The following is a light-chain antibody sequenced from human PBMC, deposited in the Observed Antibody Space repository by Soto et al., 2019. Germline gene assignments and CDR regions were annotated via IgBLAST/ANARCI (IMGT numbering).Light chain of an antibody. CDR1: QSIGRF. CDR2: DAS. J-gene: IGKJ1*01. CDR3: QHYNSYSEA. V-gene: IGKV1-5*01. Sequence: IREAQAPSTLAGTGGDRGNITDLASQSIGRFLAWYQHQPGKAPKLLIYDASTLESGVPSRFSGSGSGTEFTLTISSLQPDDFATYYCQHYNSYSEAFGQGTKVDIK.